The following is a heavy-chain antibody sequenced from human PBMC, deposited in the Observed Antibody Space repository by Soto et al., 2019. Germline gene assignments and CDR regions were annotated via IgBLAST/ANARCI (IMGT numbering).Heavy chain of an antibody. Sequence: EVQLVESGGGLVQPDRSLRLSCAASGFNFDDYSMHWVRQAPRKGLEWVSGITWNSGTIGYADSVKGRFTISRDNAKKFLFLQMNSLRADDTALYYCANLRSDYWGQGTLVTVSS. CDR2: ITWNSGTI. CDR3: ANLRSDY. V-gene: IGHV3-9*01. J-gene: IGHJ4*02. CDR1: GFNFDDYS.